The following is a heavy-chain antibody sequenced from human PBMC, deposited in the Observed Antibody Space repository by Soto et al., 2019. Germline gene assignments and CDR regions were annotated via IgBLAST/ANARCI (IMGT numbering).Heavy chain of an antibody. CDR1: GFTFSSYA. CDR2: ISYDESNK. Sequence: QVQLVESGGGVVQPGRSLRLSCAASGFTFSSYAMHWVRQAPGKGLEWVAVISYDESNKYYADSVKGRFTISRDNSKNTLYLQMNSLRAEDTAVYYCARDLDSGYDNYYYYGMDVWGQGTTVTVSS. D-gene: IGHD5-12*01. V-gene: IGHV3-30-3*01. J-gene: IGHJ6*02. CDR3: ARDLDSGYDNYYYYGMDV.